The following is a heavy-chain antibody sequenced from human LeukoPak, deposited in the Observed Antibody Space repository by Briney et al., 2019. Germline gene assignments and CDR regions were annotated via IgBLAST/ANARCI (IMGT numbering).Heavy chain of an antibody. CDR1: GFTFSNYW. Sequence: GGSLRLSCAASGFTFSNYWMTWVRQAPGKGLEWVASIRGDASRLYYVDSVKGRFTISRDNAKNSLYLQMSNLRAEDTSVYYCARDRNYCSSDRCYDVFDIWGQGTMVTVSS. J-gene: IGHJ3*02. V-gene: IGHV3-7*01. D-gene: IGHD6-19*01. CDR3: ARDRNYCSSDRCYDVFDI. CDR2: IRGDASRL.